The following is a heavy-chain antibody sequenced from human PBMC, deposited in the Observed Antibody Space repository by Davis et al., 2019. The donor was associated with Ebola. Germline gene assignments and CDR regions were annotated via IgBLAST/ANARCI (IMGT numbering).Heavy chain of an antibody. CDR3: ARQGAHKPYSFDL. J-gene: IGHJ2*01. D-gene: IGHD2-15*01. Sequence: KVSCKGSGYSFSSSWIGWVRQMPGRGLEWMGIIYPGDSDTRYSPSFQGQVTISADRTISTAYLQWSRLKASGTAMYYCARQGAHKPYSFDLWGRGTLVTVTS. V-gene: IGHV5-51*01. CDR2: IYPGDSDT. CDR1: GYSFSSSW.